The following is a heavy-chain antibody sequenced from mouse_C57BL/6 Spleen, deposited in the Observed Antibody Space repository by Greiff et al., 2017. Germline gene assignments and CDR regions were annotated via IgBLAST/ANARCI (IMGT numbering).Heavy chain of an antibody. Sequence: QVKLQQSGAELVRPGASVKLSCKASGYTFTSYGISWVKQRTGQGLEWIGKIYPRSGNTYYNEKFKGKATLTADKSSSTAYMELRSLISEDSAVYFCARFITTVVATGRNAMDYWGQGTSVTVSS. D-gene: IGHD1-1*01. CDR3: ARFITTVVATGRNAMDY. V-gene: IGHV1-81*01. J-gene: IGHJ4*01. CDR2: IYPRSGNT. CDR1: GYTFTSYG.